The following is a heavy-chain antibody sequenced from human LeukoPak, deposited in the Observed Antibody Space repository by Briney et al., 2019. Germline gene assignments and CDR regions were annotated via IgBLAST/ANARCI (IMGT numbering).Heavy chain of an antibody. D-gene: IGHD2-2*01. J-gene: IGHJ4*02. CDR1: GGSISSSSYY. CDR2: IYYSGST. Sequence: KPSETLSLTCTVSGGSISSSSYYWGWIRQPPGKGLEWIGSIYYSGSTYYNPSLKSRVTISVDTSKNQFSLKLSSVTAADTAVYYCARHGFGSTSEAPFDYWGQGTLVTVSS. V-gene: IGHV4-39*01. CDR3: ARHGFGSTSEAPFDY.